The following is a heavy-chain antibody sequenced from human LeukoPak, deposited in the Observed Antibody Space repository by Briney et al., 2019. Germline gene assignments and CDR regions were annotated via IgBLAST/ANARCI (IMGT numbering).Heavy chain of an antibody. CDR2: ISSSSSYI. D-gene: IGHD1-1*01. CDR1: GFTFSSYS. J-gene: IGHJ4*02. V-gene: IGHV3-21*04. Sequence: GGSLRLSCAASGFTFSSYSMNWVRQAPGKGLEWVSSISSSSSYINYADSVKGRFTISRDNAKNSLYLQMNSLRAEDTAVYYCAKSQVQLERRGSTSKVDYWGQGTLVTVSS. CDR3: AKSQVQLERRGSTSKVDY.